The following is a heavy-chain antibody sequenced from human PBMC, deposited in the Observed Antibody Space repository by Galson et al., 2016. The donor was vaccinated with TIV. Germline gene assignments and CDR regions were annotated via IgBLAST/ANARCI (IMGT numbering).Heavy chain of an antibody. CDR3: ARLIVVIPAAKLSNWFDP. J-gene: IGHJ5*02. CDR2: IYYSGNT. V-gene: IGHV4-39*01. D-gene: IGHD2-2*01. Sequence: LSLTCTVSGGSISSSHYYWGWIRQSPGRGLEWIGNIYYSGNTYYNPSLKSRVTIFIDTSKNQLSLKLSPVTAADTAVYYCARLIVVIPAAKLSNWFDPWGQGTLVTVSS. CDR1: GGSISSSHYY.